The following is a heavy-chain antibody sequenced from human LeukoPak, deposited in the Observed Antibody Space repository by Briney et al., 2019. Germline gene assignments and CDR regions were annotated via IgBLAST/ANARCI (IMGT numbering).Heavy chain of an antibody. D-gene: IGHD1-26*01. CDR3: ASLIYSGSSYYFDY. V-gene: IGHV5-10-1*01. CDR2: IDPSDSYT. J-gene: IGHJ4*02. Sequence: GESLRISCKGSGXTFTSYWISWVRQMPGKGVECMGKIDPSDSYTNYSPSFQGHLTISADKSISTAYLQWSSLKASDTAMYFCASLIYSGSSYYFDYWGQGTLVTVSS. CDR1: GXTFTSYW.